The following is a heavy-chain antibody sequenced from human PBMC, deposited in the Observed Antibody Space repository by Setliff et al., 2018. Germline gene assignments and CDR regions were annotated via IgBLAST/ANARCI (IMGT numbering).Heavy chain of an antibody. CDR2: IIPILGTA. CDR3: ARGRSLLWFGELSRPYYFDY. Sequence: SVKVSCKASGGTFSSYAISWVRQAPGQGLEWMGGIIPILGTANYAQKFQGRVTITTDESTSTAYMELSSLRSEDTAVYYCARGRSLLWFGELSRPYYFDYWGQGTLVTVSS. V-gene: IGHV1-69*05. J-gene: IGHJ4*02. D-gene: IGHD3-10*01. CDR1: GGTFSSYA.